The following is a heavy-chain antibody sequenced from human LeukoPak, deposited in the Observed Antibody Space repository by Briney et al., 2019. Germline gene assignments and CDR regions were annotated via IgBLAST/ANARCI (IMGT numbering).Heavy chain of an antibody. CDR3: VYCSGGNCFHTVRGWTY. CDR2: ISYDVNNK. D-gene: IGHD2-15*01. Sequence: GGSLRLSCAASGFTFSSYAMHWVRQAPGKGLEWVAVISYDVNNKYYADSVKGRFTISRDNSRNTLYLQLNSLTAEDTAVYYCVYCSGGNCFHTVRGWTYWGQGTLVTVSS. V-gene: IGHV3-30-3*01. J-gene: IGHJ4*01. CDR1: GFTFSSYA.